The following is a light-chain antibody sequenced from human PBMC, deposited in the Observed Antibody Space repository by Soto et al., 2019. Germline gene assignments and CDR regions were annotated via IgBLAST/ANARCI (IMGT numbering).Light chain of an antibody. CDR1: SGHSSYA. V-gene: IGLV4-69*01. Sequence: QPVLTQSPSASASLGASVKLTCTLSSGHSSYAISWHQQQPEKGPRYLMKLSSDGSHSKGDGIPDRFSGSSSGAARYLTISSLQSEDEADYYCQTWDTGARVVFVGGTKLTVL. CDR2: LSSDGSH. CDR3: QTWDTGARVV. J-gene: IGLJ2*01.